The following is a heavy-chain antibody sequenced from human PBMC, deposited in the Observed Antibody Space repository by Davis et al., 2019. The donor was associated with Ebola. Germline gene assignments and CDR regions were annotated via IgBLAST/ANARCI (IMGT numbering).Heavy chain of an antibody. Sequence: SETLSLTCAVYGGPLSGSHWNWIRQPPGKGLEWIGEINHSGSTNYNPSLKSRVTISVDTSKRQFSLKVTSVTAADTAVYYCASPGDYVRYFQHWGQGTLVTVSS. V-gene: IGHV4-34*01. J-gene: IGHJ1*01. CDR3: ASPGDYVRYFQH. CDR1: GGPLSGSH. CDR2: INHSGST. D-gene: IGHD4-17*01.